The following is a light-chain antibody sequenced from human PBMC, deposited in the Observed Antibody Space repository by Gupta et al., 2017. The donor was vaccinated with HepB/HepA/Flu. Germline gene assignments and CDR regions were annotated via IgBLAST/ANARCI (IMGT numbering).Light chain of an antibody. CDR1: QSISSY. V-gene: IGKV1-39*01. CDR3: QQRDSTPNT. Sequence: DIQMTQSPSSLSASVGDRVTITCRASQSISSYLNWYQQKPGKAPKLLIYAASRLQSGVPSRFSGSGSGTDFTLTISSLQPEDFATYYCQQRDSTPNTFGQGTKLDIK. CDR2: AAS. J-gene: IGKJ2*01.